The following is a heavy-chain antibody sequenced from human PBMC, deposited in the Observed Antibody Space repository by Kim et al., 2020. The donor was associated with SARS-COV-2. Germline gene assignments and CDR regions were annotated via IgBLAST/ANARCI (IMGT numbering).Heavy chain of an antibody. J-gene: IGHJ4*02. CDR3: ARDFRHYYGSGSYYNGLDY. D-gene: IGHD3-10*01. Sequence: SRVTISVDTSKNQFSLKLSSVTAADTAVYYCARDFRHYYGSGSYYNGLDYWGQGTLVTVSS. V-gene: IGHV4-59*01.